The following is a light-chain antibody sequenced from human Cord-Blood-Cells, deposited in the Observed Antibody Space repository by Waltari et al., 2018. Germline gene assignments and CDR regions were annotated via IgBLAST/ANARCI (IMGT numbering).Light chain of an antibody. J-gene: IGKJ2*01. CDR1: QSVLYSSNNKNY. Sequence: EIVMTQSPDSLAVPLGERATIHCKSSQSVLYSSNNKNYLAWYQQKPGQPPKLLIYWASTRESGVPDRFSGSGSGTDFTLTISSLQAEDVAVYYCQQYYSTPYTFGQGTKLEIK. CDR3: QQYYSTPYT. V-gene: IGKV4-1*01. CDR2: WAS.